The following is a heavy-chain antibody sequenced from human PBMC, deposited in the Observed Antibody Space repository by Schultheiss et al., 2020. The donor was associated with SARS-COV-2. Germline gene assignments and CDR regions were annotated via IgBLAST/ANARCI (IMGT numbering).Heavy chain of an antibody. V-gene: IGHV4-59*05. Sequence: SETLSLTCTVSGGSISSYYWSWIRQPPGKGLEWIGSIYYSGSTYYNPSLKSRVTISVDTSKNQFSLKLSSVTAADTAVYYCARVIYDYVWGSYLHYFDYWGQGTLVTVSS. D-gene: IGHD3-16*02. CDR2: IYYSGST. CDR1: GGSISSYY. J-gene: IGHJ4*02. CDR3: ARVIYDYVWGSYLHYFDY.